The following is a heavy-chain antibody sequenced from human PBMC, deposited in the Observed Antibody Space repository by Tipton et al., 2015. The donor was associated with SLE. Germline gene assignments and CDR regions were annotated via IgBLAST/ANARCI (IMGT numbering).Heavy chain of an antibody. CDR3: AKGIYGDYPDY. CDR2: ISPSSTYI. D-gene: IGHD4-17*01. CDR1: GFTFSTYS. J-gene: IGHJ4*02. Sequence: SLRLSCAASGFTFSTYSINWVRQVPGKGLEWVSSISPSSTYIYYADSVRGRFTISRDNAKNSLDLQMNSLRAEDTAIYYCAKGIYGDYPDYWGQGTLVTVSS. V-gene: IGHV3-21*01.